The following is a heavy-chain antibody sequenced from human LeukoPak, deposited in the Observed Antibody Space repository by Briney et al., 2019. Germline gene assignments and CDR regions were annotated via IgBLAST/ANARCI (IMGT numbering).Heavy chain of an antibody. CDR1: GFSLSTSGVG. CDR2: IYWNDDK. D-gene: IGHD6-19*01. V-gene: IGHV2-5*01. J-gene: IGHJ4*02. CDR3: AHPLEEQWLVAFDY. Sequence: SGPTLVNPTQTLTLTCTFSGFSLSTSGVGVGWIRQPPGKALEWLALIYWNDDKRYSSSLKSRLTITKDTSKNQVVLRMTNMDPVDTATYYCAHPLEEQWLVAFDYWGQGTLVTISS.